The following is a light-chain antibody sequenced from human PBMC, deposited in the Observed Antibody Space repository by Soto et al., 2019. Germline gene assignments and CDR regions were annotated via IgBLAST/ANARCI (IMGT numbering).Light chain of an antibody. CDR1: QDISNY. V-gene: IGKV1-33*01. Sequence: DIQMTQCPSSLPASVGDRVTITCQASQDISNYLNWYQQKPGKAPKLLIYDASNLETGGPSRFSGSGSGTDFTFTISTLQPEDIATYYGQQYDNLPLTFGGGTKVEIK. CDR3: QQYDNLPLT. CDR2: DAS. J-gene: IGKJ4*01.